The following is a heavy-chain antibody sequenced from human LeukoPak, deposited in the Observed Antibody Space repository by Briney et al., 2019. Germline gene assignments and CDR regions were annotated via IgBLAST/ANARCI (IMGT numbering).Heavy chain of an antibody. CDR3: ARDHYDSSGRYWFDP. CDR2: ISSSSYI. CDR1: GFTFSSYS. Sequence: GGSLRLSCAASGFTFSSYSMNWVRQAPGKGLEWVSSISSSSYIYYADSVKGRFTISRDNAKNSLYLQMNSLRAEDTAVYYCARDHYDSSGRYWFDPWGQGTLVTVSS. D-gene: IGHD3-22*01. V-gene: IGHV3-21*01. J-gene: IGHJ5*02.